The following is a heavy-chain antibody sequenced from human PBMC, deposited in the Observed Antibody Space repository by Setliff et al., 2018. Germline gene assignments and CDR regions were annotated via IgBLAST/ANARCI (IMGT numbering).Heavy chain of an antibody. D-gene: IGHD5-18*01. Sequence: GGSLRLSCVASGFNLNVYTMEWVRQAPGKGLEWVSSISSNSNYIYNADSLKGRLTVSRDNAKNSLYLQMNSLRAEDTAVYYCARDQGSYGYRAFDFWGQGTLVTVSS. V-gene: IGHV3-21*01. CDR1: GFNLNVYT. CDR2: ISSNSNYI. CDR3: ARDQGSYGYRAFDF. J-gene: IGHJ4*02.